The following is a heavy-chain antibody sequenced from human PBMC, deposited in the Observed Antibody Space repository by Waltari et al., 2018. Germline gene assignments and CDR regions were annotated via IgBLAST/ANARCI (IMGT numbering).Heavy chain of an antibody. Sequence: EVQLVESGGVVVQPGGSLRLSCAASGFTFDDYAMHWVRQAPGKGLEWVSLISWDGGNTYYADSVKGRFTISRDNSKNSLYLQMNSLRAEDTALYYCAKDGGNSRAAGTRHYYYYYYMDVWGKGTTVTVSS. CDR3: AKDGGNSRAAGTRHYYYYYYMDV. CDR1: GFTFDDYA. CDR2: ISWDGGNT. V-gene: IGHV3-43D*04. D-gene: IGHD6-13*01. J-gene: IGHJ6*03.